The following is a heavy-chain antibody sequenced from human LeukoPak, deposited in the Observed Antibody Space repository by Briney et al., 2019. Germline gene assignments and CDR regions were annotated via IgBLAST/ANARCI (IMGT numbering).Heavy chain of an antibody. CDR3: ASRYCSGGSCPYNWFDP. D-gene: IGHD2-15*01. Sequence: SETLSLTCTVSGGSISSTTYYWGWIRQPPGKGLEWIGSIHYSGSAYSNPSLKSRVAISVDTSKNQFSLNLSSLTAADTAVYYCASRYCSGGSCPYNWFDPWGQGTLVTVSS. CDR1: GGSISSTTYY. CDR2: IHYSGSA. V-gene: IGHV4-39*01. J-gene: IGHJ5*02.